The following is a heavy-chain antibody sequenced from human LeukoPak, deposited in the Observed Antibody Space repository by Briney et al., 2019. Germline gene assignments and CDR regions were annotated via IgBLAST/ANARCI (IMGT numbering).Heavy chain of an antibody. CDR1: GFTFSSYA. Sequence: GGSLRLSRAASGFTFSSYAMHWVRQAPGKGLEWVAVISYDGSNKYYADSVKGRFTISRDNSKNTLYLQMNSRRAEDTAVYYCAREDYYDSLDAFDIWGQGTMVTVSS. J-gene: IGHJ3*02. V-gene: IGHV3-30-3*01. D-gene: IGHD3-22*01. CDR2: ISYDGSNK. CDR3: AREDYYDSLDAFDI.